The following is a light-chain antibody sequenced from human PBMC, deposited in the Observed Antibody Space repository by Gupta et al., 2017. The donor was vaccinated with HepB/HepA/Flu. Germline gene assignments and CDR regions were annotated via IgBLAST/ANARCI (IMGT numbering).Light chain of an antibody. Sequence: ERVMTQSPATLSVSPGERATLSCRASESVGTNLAWYQHKPGQAPRLLIYAISTRATGIPARFSGSGSGTEFTLTISSLQSEDFAIYYCEQYNQWPITFGQGTRLDI. CDR1: ESVGTN. J-gene: IGKJ5*01. CDR2: AIS. CDR3: EQYNQWPIT. V-gene: IGKV3-15*01.